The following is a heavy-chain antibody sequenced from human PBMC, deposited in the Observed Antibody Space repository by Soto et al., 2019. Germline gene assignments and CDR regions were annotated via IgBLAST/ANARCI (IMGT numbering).Heavy chain of an antibody. CDR2: IIPIFGTA. Sequence: SSVKVSCKASGGTFSSYAISWVRQAPGQGLEWMGGIIPIFGTANYTQKFQGRVTITADESTSTAYMELSSLRSEDTAVYYCARDVEYYYDSSGYSLVGAFDIWGQGTMVTVSS. CDR1: GGTFSSYA. CDR3: ARDVEYYYDSSGYSLVGAFDI. V-gene: IGHV1-69*13. J-gene: IGHJ3*02. D-gene: IGHD3-22*01.